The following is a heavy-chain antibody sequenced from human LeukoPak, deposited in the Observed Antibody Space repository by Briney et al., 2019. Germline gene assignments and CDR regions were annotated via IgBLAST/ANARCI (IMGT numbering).Heavy chain of an antibody. CDR3: VSFYETY. D-gene: IGHD2-2*01. V-gene: IGHV3-7*01. CDR1: GFTFSSYW. J-gene: IGHJ4*02. Sequence: GGSLRLSCAASGFTFSSYWMSWVRQAPGKGLEWVANIKQDGGEKYYVDSVKGRFTISKDNAKNTVYLQMNNLRAEDTAVYYCVSFYETYWGRGTLVTVSS. CDR2: IKQDGGEK.